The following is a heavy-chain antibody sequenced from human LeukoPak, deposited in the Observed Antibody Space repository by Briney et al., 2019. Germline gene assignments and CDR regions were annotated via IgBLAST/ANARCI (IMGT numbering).Heavy chain of an antibody. Sequence: PGGSLRLTCAASGFTFRNYWMSWVRQAPGKGLEWVANIKDDGSAKYYVDSVKGRFTISRDNAQDSLHLQMNSLRAEDTAVFYCARYILYHGAFDIWGQGTMVTVSS. CDR3: ARYILYHGAFDI. CDR1: GFTFRNYW. D-gene: IGHD3-9*01. CDR2: IKDDGSAK. J-gene: IGHJ3*02. V-gene: IGHV3-7*01.